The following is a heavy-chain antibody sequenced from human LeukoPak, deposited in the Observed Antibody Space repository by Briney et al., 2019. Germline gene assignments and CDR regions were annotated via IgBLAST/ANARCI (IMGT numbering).Heavy chain of an antibody. CDR2: IYHSGST. J-gene: IGHJ4*02. V-gene: IGHV4-30-2*01. D-gene: IGHD3-22*01. CDR1: GGSISSGGYS. Sequence: SQTLSLTCAVSGGSISSGGYSWSWIRQPPGKGLEWIGYIYHSGSTYYNPSLKSRVTISVDRPKNQFSLKLSSVTAADTAVYYCASRGGYYDSSGDPFDSWGQGTLVTVSS. CDR3: ASRGGYYDSSGDPFDS.